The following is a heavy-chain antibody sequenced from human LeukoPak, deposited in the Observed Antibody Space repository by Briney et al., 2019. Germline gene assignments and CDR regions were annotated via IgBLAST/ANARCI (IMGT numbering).Heavy chain of an antibody. J-gene: IGHJ4*02. Sequence: SETLSLTCAVYGGSFSDYYWTWIRQPPGKGLERIGEINHSGSPNNNPSLKSRVSIPFDTSKNQFSLKLTSVTAADTAVYYCGSRRTAMFGVIKGPIDYWGQGTLVTVSS. CDR2: INHSGSP. V-gene: IGHV4-34*01. CDR1: GGSFSDYY. CDR3: GSRRTAMFGVIKGPIDY. D-gene: IGHD3-3*01.